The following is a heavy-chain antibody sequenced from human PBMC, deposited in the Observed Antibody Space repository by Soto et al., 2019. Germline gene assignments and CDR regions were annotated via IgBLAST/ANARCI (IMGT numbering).Heavy chain of an antibody. CDR2: IYYSGST. V-gene: IGHV4-30-4*01. D-gene: IGHD2-15*01. Sequence: QVQLQESGPGLVKPSQTLSLTCTVSGGSISSGDYYWSWIRQPPGKGLEWIGYIYYSGSTYNNPSLKSRVTISVDTSKNQFSLKLSSVTAADTAVYYCARGYCSGGSCWGFDYWGQGTLVTVSS. J-gene: IGHJ4*02. CDR1: GGSISSGDYY. CDR3: ARGYCSGGSCWGFDY.